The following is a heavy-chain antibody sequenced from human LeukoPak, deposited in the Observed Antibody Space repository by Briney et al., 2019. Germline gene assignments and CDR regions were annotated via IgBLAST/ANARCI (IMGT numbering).Heavy chain of an antibody. J-gene: IGHJ4*02. Sequence: SETLSLTCTVSGYSISSGYYWSWIRQPPGKGLEWIGEINHSGSTNYNPSLKSRVTISVDTSKNQFSLKLSSVTAADTAVYYCARGDRARGVMDYWGQGTLVTVSS. V-gene: IGHV4-38-2*02. D-gene: IGHD3-3*01. CDR1: GYSISSGYY. CDR3: ARGDRARGVMDY. CDR2: INHSGST.